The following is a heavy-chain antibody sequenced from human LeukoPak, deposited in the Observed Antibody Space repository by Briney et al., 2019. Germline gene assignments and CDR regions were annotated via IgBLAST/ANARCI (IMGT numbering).Heavy chain of an antibody. D-gene: IGHD3-3*01. CDR1: GFTFSSYS. J-gene: IGHJ6*02. CDR3: ARDNGLTIFGVVIIGLDV. V-gene: IGHV3-21*01. CDR2: ISSSSSYI. Sequence: GGSLRLSCAASGFTFSSYSMNWVRQAPGKGLEWVSSISSSSSYIYYADSVKGRFTISRDNAKNSLYLQMDSLRAEDTAVYYCARDNGLTIFGVVIIGLDVWGQGTTVTVSS.